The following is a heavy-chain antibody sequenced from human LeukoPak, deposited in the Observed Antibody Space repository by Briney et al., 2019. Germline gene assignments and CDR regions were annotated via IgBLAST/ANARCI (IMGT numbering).Heavy chain of an antibody. J-gene: IGHJ5*02. CDR3: ARDPDYSDYGDDWSDP. D-gene: IGHD4-17*01. V-gene: IGHV3-48*03. CDR1: GFTFSSYA. Sequence: PGGSLRLSCAASGFTFSSYAMHWVRQAPGKGLEWVSYISSSGSTIYYADSVKGRFTISRDNAKNSLYLQMNSLRAEDTAVYYCARDPDYSDYGDDWSDPWGQGTLVTVSS. CDR2: ISSSGSTI.